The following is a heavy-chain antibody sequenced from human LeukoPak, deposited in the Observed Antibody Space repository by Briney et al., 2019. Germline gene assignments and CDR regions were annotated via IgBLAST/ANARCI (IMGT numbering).Heavy chain of an antibody. CDR2: ISHSGNTI. CDR3: ARDSHYYDSSGHDY. D-gene: IGHD3-22*01. CDR1: GFTFSDYY. Sequence: GGSLRLSCAASGFTFSDYYMTWIRLAPGKGLEWVSYISHSGNTIYYADSVKGRFTISRDNAKNSLYLQMNSLRAEDTALYHCARDSHYYDSSGHDYWGQGTLVTVSS. J-gene: IGHJ4*02. V-gene: IGHV3-11*01.